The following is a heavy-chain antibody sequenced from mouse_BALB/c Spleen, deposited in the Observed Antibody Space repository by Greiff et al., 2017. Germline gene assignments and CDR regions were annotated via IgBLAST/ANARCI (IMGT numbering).Heavy chain of an antibody. CDR3: ARDKGWDLDY. Sequence: VKLQESGPGLVAPSQSLSITCTVSGFSLTSYGVHWVRQPPGKGLEWLGVIWAGGSTNYNSALMSRLSISKDNSKSQVFLKMNSLQTDDTAMYYCARDKGWDLDYWGQGTTLTVSS. V-gene: IGHV2-9*02. D-gene: IGHD4-1*01. CDR1: GFSLTSYG. CDR2: IWAGGST. J-gene: IGHJ2*01.